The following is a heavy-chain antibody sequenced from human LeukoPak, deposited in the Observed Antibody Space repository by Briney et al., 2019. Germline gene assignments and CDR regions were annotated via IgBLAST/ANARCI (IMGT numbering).Heavy chain of an antibody. V-gene: IGHV3-30*04. CDR2: ISYDGSNK. Sequence: GRSLRLSCAASGFTFSSYAMHWVRQAPGKGLEGVAVISYDGSNKYYADSVKGRFTISRDNSKNTLYLQMNSLGAEETAVYYCAREEVVVVAAARFLFDYWGQGTLVTVSS. J-gene: IGHJ4*02. CDR1: GFTFSSYA. CDR3: AREEVVVVAAARFLFDY. D-gene: IGHD2-15*01.